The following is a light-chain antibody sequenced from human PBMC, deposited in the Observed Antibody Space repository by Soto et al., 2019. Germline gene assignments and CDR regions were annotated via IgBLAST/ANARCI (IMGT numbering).Light chain of an antibody. CDR2: QVT. CDR1: SSGVGNYKY. J-gene: IGLJ2*01. Sequence: QSALTQPASVSGSPGQSITISCTGTSSGVGNYKYVSWYQEHPGKAPRLIIYQVTNRPSGVSNRFSGSKSGNTASLTISGLHAEDEADYYCTSFSTGSSYVIFGGGTKVTVL. V-gene: IGLV2-14*01. CDR3: TSFSTGSSYVI.